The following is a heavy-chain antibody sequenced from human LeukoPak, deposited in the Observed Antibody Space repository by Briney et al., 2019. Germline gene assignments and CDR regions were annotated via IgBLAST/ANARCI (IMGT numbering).Heavy chain of an antibody. CDR3: ARDWGVPYYDILTGYYPNDY. CDR1: GYTLTSYG. D-gene: IGHD3-9*01. Sequence: ASVKVSCKASGYTLTSYGISWVRQAPGQGLEWMGWISAYNGNTNYAQKLQGRVTMTTDTSTSTAYMELRSLRSDDTAVYYCARDWGVPYYDILTGYYPNDYWGQGTLVTVSS. J-gene: IGHJ4*02. CDR2: ISAYNGNT. V-gene: IGHV1-18*01.